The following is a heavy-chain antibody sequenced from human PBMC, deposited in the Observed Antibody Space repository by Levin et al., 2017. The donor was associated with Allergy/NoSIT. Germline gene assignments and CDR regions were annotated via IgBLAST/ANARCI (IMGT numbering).Heavy chain of an antibody. Sequence: GESLKISCAASGFTFSSYSMNWVRQAPGKGLEWVSYISSSSSTIYYADSVKGRFTISRDNAKNSLYLQMNSLRDEDTAVYYCARDRGIAVAGRGLFDYWGQGTLVTVSS. V-gene: IGHV3-48*02. CDR1: GFTFSSYS. J-gene: IGHJ4*02. CDR3: ARDRGIAVAGRGLFDY. D-gene: IGHD6-19*01. CDR2: ISSSSSTI.